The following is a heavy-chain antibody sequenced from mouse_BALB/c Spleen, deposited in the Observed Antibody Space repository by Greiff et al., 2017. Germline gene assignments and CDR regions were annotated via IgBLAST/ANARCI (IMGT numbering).Heavy chain of an antibody. D-gene: IGHD2-1*01. J-gene: IGHJ2*01. CDR1: GFTFSSYA. CDR2: ISSGGST. CDR3: AREGVYYGNY. Sequence: EVQGVESGGGLVKPGGSLKLSCAASGFTFSSYAMSWVRQTPEKRLEWAASISSGGSTYYPDSVKGRFTISRDNARNILYLQMSSLRSEDTAMYYCAREGVYYGNYWGQGTTLTVSS. V-gene: IGHV5-6-5*01.